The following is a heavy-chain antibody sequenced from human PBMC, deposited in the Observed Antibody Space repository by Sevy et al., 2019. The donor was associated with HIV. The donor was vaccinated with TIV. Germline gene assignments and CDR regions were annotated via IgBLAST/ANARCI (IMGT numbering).Heavy chain of an antibody. V-gene: IGHV3-23*01. J-gene: IGHJ4*02. Sequence: GGSLRLSCAASGFTFSSYAMSWVRQAPGKGLEWVSAISGSGGSTYYADSVKGRFTISRDNSKNTLYLQMNSLRAEDTAVYYCAKVGAYTFGGVIVSGYFDYWGQGTLVTVSS. D-gene: IGHD3-16*02. CDR2: ISGSGGST. CDR3: AKVGAYTFGGVIVSGYFDY. CDR1: GFTFSSYA.